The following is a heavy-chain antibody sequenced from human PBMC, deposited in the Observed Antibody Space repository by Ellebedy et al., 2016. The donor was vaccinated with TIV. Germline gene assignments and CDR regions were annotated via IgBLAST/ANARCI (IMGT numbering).Heavy chain of an antibody. CDR2: ISGSGGST. Sequence: GESLKISXAASGFTFSSYAMSWVRQAPGKGLEWVSAISGSGGSTYYADSVKGRFTISRDNSKNTLYLQMNSLRAEDTAVYYCARLDSSGYYDFDYWGQGTLVTVSS. CDR1: GFTFSSYA. V-gene: IGHV3-23*01. J-gene: IGHJ4*02. CDR3: ARLDSSGYYDFDY. D-gene: IGHD3-22*01.